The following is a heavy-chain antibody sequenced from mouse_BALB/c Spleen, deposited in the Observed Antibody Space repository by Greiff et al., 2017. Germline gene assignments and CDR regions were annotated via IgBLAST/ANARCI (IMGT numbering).Heavy chain of an antibody. CDR2: ISSGGGST. D-gene: IGHD2-3*01. Sequence: EVQGVESGGGLVKPGGSLKLSCAASGFAFSSYDMSWVRQTPEKRLEWVAYISSGGGSTYYPDTVKGRFTISRDNAKNTLYLQMSSLKSEDTAMYYCARRNLYDGYYYFDYWGQGTTLTVSS. CDR1: GFAFSSYD. J-gene: IGHJ2*01. CDR3: ARRNLYDGYYYFDY. V-gene: IGHV5-12-1*01.